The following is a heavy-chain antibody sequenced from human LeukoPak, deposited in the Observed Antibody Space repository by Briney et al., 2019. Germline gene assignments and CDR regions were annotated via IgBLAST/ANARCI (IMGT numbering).Heavy chain of an antibody. CDR1: GYTFTSYG. J-gene: IGHJ4*02. CDR3: AREVPSSIAARGLSPRGAYYFDY. D-gene: IGHD6-6*01. CDR2: ISAYNGNT. V-gene: IGHV1-18*01. Sequence: VASVKVSCKASGYTFTSYGISWVRQAPGQGLEWMGWISAYNGNTNYAQKLQGRVTMTTDTSTSTAYMELRSLRSDDTAVYYCAREVPSSIAARGLSPRGAYYFDYWGQGTLVTVSS.